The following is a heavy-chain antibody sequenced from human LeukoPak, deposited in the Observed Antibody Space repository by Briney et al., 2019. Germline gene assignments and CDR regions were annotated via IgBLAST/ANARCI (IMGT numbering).Heavy chain of an antibody. CDR3: ARNYRALRVRGVAWGF. CDR1: GYTFSTYD. CDR2: MSPTSGDT. D-gene: IGHD3-10*01. J-gene: IGHJ4*02. Sequence: ASVKVSCKSSGYTFSTYDIYWVRQAPGQGLECMGWMSPTSGDTGYAPKFQGRVSMTRNTSISTAYMELSGLRPEDTAVYYCARNYRALRVRGVAWGFWGQGSLVTVSS. V-gene: IGHV1-8*01.